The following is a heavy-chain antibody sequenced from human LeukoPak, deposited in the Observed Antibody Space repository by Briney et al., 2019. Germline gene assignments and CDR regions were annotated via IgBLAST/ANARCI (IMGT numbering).Heavy chain of an antibody. V-gene: IGHV3-23*01. Sequence: PGGSLRLSCAASGFTFNSYAMSWVRQAPGKGLEWVSSISSSGGSTYYVDSVKGRFTISRDNSKNTLYLQMNSLRAEDTAVYYCAESPMTRVTTGGFGFWGQGTLVTVSS. D-gene: IGHD4-17*01. CDR3: AESPMTRVTTGGFGF. CDR1: GFTFNSYA. J-gene: IGHJ4*02. CDR2: ISSSGGST.